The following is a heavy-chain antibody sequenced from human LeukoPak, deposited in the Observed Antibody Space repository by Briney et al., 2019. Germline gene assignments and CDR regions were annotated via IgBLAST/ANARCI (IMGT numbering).Heavy chain of an antibody. CDR2: IYYSGST. CDR1: GDSSSNYS. V-gene: IGHV4-59*08. Sequence: SETLSLTCSVSGDSSSNYSWSWIRQPPGKGLEWIGYIYYSGSTFYNPSLKSRVTISVDTSKNQFSLKVSSVTATDTAVYYCARHSLRYSSSSVVDYWGQGTLVTVSS. D-gene: IGHD6-19*01. CDR3: ARHSLRYSSSSVVDY. J-gene: IGHJ4*02.